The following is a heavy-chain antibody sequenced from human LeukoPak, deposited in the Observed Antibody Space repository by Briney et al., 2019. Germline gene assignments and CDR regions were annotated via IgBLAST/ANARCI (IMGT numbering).Heavy chain of an antibody. CDR2: INHSGST. CDR3: ARGLRRGDYDFRSGYYIVSGYFDY. J-gene: IGHJ4*02. Sequence: SETLSLTCAVYGGSFSGYYWSWIRQPPGKGLEWIGEINHSGSTNYNPSLKSRVTISVDTSKNQFSLKLSSVTAADTAVYYCARGLRRGDYDFRSGYYIVSGYFDYWGQGTLVTVSS. D-gene: IGHD3-3*01. CDR1: GGSFSGYY. V-gene: IGHV4-34*01.